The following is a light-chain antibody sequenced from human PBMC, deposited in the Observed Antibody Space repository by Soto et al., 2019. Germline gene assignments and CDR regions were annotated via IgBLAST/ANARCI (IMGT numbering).Light chain of an antibody. J-gene: IGKJ2*01. Sequence: EIVLTQSPATLSLSPGERATLSCRASQSVSSYLAWYQQKPGQAPRLLIYDASNRATGIPARFSGSGSGTDFPLTISSLEPEDFAVYYCQQRTNWLRTFGQGTKLEIK. V-gene: IGKV3-11*01. CDR1: QSVSSY. CDR2: DAS. CDR3: QQRTNWLRT.